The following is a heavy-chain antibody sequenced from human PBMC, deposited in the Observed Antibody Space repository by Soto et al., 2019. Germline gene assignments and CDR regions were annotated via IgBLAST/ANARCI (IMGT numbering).Heavy chain of an antibody. CDR3: ARGGLALMDV. D-gene: IGHD3-16*01. CDR2: ISAYNGNT. V-gene: IGHV1-18*01. J-gene: IGHJ6*02. Sequence: ASVKVSCKASGYTFTSYGISWVRQAPGQGLEWMGWISAYNGNTNYAQKFQGRVTITRDTSASTAYMELSTLRSEDTAVYYCARGGLALMDVWGQGTTVTVLL. CDR1: GYTFTSYG.